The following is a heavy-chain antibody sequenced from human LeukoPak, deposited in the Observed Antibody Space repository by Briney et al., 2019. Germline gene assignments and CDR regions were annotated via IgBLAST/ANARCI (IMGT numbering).Heavy chain of an antibody. CDR3: ARPYSSSWNYYFDY. D-gene: IGHD6-13*01. CDR2: ISSSGSTI. V-gene: IGHV3-48*03. CDR1: GFTFSNYE. J-gene: IGHJ4*02. Sequence: QPGGSLRLSCAASGFTFSNYEMNWVRQAPGKGLEWVSYISSSGSTIYHADSVKGRFTISRDNAKNSLYLQMNSLRAEDTAVYYCARPYSSSWNYYFDYWGQGTLVTVSS.